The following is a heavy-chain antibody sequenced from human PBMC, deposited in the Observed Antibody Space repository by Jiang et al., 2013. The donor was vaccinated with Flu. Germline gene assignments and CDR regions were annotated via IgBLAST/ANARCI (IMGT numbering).Heavy chain of an antibody. CDR1: GGSFSGYY. V-gene: IGHV4-34*01. D-gene: IGHD1-1*01. Sequence: GSGLVKPSETLSLTCAVYGGSFSGYYWSWIRQPPGKGLEWIGEINHSGSTNYNPSLKSRVTISVDTSKNQFSLKLSSVTAADTAVYYCARATGYAFDIWGKGKMVTVSS. J-gene: IGHJ3*02. CDR3: ARATGYAFDI. CDR2: INHSGST.